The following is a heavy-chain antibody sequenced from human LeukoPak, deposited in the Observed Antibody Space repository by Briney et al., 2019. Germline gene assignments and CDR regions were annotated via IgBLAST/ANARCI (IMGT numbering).Heavy chain of an antibody. Sequence: SETLSLTCTVSGGSISTYCWSWIRQPPGKGLEWIGYIYYTGSTSYNPSLKSRVTMSLDASKNQFSLELNSVTPADTAVYYCARGGNYWPQWWFDPWGRGTLVSVSS. D-gene: IGHD1-26*01. CDR1: GGSISTYC. J-gene: IGHJ5*02. CDR2: IYYTGST. V-gene: IGHV4-59*01. CDR3: ARGGNYWPQWWFDP.